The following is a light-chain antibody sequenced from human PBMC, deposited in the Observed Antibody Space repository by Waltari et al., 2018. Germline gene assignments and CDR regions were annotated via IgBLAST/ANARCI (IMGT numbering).Light chain of an antibody. CDR2: AAS. J-gene: IGKJ1*01. CDR1: QSISRY. CDR3: QNHERLPAM. Sequence: EIVLTQSPGTLSLPPGERATLSCRASQSISRYLAWYQQKPGQAPRLLIYAASSRATGIPDRFSGSGSGTDFSLTISRLEPEDFAVYYCQNHERLPAMFGQGTKVEIK. V-gene: IGKV3-20*01.